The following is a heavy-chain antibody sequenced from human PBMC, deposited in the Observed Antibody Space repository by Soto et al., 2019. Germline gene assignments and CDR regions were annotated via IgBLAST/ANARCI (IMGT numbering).Heavy chain of an antibody. V-gene: IGHV3-21*01. J-gene: IGHJ4*02. CDR1: GFSVSTYT. CDR2: ISNFNSDI. CDR3: ARNVGPLVPAGLDY. Sequence: EVQLVESGGGLVKPGGSLRLSCAASGFSVSTYTMNWVRQAPGKGLEWVSSISNFNSDIYYADSVKGRFTISRDNAKNSLYLQMNSLRAEDTALYYCARNVGPLVPAGLDYWGQGTLVTVSS. D-gene: IGHD2-21*02.